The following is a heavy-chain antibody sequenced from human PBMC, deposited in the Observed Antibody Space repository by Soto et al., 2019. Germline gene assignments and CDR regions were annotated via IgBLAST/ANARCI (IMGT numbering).Heavy chain of an antibody. Sequence: QVQLVQSGAEVKKPGASVKVSCKASGYTFTSYYMHWVRQAPGQGLEWTGIINPSGGSTSYAQKFQGRVTMTRDTSTSTVYMELSSLRSEDTAGYYCAREALVREVTTEYDYYMDVWGKGTTVTVSS. CDR3: AREALVREVTTEYDYYMDV. J-gene: IGHJ6*03. CDR2: INPSGGST. CDR1: GYTFTSYY. V-gene: IGHV1-46*03. D-gene: IGHD4-17*01.